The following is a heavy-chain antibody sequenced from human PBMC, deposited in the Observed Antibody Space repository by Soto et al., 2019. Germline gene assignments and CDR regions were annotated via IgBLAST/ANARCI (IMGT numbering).Heavy chain of an antibody. D-gene: IGHD6-19*01. CDR1: GGTFSGYA. V-gene: IGHV1-69*13. CDR3: ARGEQWLASDYYYYGMDV. CDR2: IIPIFGTA. Sequence: VASVKVSCKASGGTFSGYAISWVRQAPGQGLEWMGGIIPIFGTANYAQKFQGRVTITADESTSTAYMELSSLRSEDTAVYYCARGEQWLASDYYYYGMDVWGQGTTVTVSS. J-gene: IGHJ6*02.